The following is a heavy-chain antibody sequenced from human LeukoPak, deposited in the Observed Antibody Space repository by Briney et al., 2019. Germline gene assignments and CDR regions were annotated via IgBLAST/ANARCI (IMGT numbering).Heavy chain of an antibody. CDR3: AKLGYCSGGSCYPGGY. Sequence: PGGSLRLSCAASGFTFSSYEMNWVRQAPGKGLEWVSYISSSGSTIYYADSVKGRFTISRDNSKNTLYLQMNSLRAEDTAVYYCAKLGYCSGGSCYPGGYWGQGTLVTVSS. J-gene: IGHJ4*02. CDR1: GFTFSSYE. CDR2: ISSSGSTI. V-gene: IGHV3-48*03. D-gene: IGHD2-15*01.